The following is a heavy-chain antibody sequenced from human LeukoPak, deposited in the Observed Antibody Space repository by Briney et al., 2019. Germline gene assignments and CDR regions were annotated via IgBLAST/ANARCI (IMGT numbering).Heavy chain of an antibody. Sequence: GGSLRLSCAASGFDFSSNWMHWVRHAPGQGLVWVSRIKGDGISTNYADSVKGRFTISRDIAKNTLYLQMNSLRAEDMGVYYCAKDHYWSIDYWGRGTLVTVSS. J-gene: IGHJ4*02. CDR3: AKDHYWSIDY. CDR1: GFDFSSNW. CDR2: IKGDGIST. V-gene: IGHV3-74*01. D-gene: IGHD3-3*01.